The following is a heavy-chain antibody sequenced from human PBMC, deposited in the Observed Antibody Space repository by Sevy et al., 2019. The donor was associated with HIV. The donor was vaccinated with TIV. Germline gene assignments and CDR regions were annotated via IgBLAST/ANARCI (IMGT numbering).Heavy chain of an antibody. Sequence: GGSLRLSCAASGFTFSSYSMHWVRQAPGKGLEWVSSISGLSNDIYYADSMKGRFSISRDNAKNSLYLQMISLRAEDTAVFYCAGAVPATDAFDIWGQGTLVTVSS. CDR1: GFTFSSYS. J-gene: IGHJ3*02. CDR3: AGAVPATDAFDI. V-gene: IGHV3-21*01. D-gene: IGHD6-19*01. CDR2: ISGLSNDI.